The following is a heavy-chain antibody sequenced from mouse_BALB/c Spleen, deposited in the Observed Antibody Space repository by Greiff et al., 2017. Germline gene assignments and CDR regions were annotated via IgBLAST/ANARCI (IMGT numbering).Heavy chain of an antibody. D-gene: IGHD1-1*01. Sequence: EVQLKQSGAELVKPGASVKLSCTASGFNIKDTYMHWVKQRPEQGLEWIGRIDPANGNTKYDPKFQGKATITADTSSNTAYLQLSSLTSEDTAVYYCANYGYVDYWGQGTTLTVSS. CDR2: IDPANGNT. CDR3: ANYGYVDY. J-gene: IGHJ2*01. CDR1: GFNIKDTY. V-gene: IGHV14-3*02.